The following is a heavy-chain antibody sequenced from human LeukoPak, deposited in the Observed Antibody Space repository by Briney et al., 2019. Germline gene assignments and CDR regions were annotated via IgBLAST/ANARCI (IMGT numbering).Heavy chain of an antibody. CDR1: GGSFSGYY. J-gene: IGHJ5*02. CDR2: IYYSGST. Sequence: SETLSLTCAVYGGSFSGYYWSWIRQHPGKGLEWIGYIYYSGSTYYNPSLKSRVTISVDTSKNQFSLKLSSVTAADTAVYYCARVESKSRFWSGYNWFDPWGQGALVTVSS. V-gene: IGHV4-31*11. CDR3: ARVESKSRFWSGYNWFDP. D-gene: IGHD3-3*01.